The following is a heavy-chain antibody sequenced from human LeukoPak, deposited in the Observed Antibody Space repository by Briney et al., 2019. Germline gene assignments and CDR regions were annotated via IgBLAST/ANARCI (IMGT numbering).Heavy chain of an antibody. Sequence: PGGSLRLSCAASGFTFSSYAMSWVRQAPGKGLEWVSTISGSGGSTYYADSLKGRFTISRDNSKNTLYLQMSSLRAEDTAVYYCARAGNYYGDYDYWGQGTLVTVSS. D-gene: IGHD4-17*01. CDR1: GFTFSSYA. V-gene: IGHV3-23*01. CDR3: ARAGNYYGDYDY. J-gene: IGHJ4*02. CDR2: ISGSGGST.